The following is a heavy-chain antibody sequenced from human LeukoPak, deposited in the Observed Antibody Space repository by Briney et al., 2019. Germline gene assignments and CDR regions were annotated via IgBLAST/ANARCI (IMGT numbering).Heavy chain of an antibody. CDR2: INSDGTII. Sequence: GGSLRLSCAASGIIFSSSWMHWVRQVPGKGLVWVSRINSDGTIITYADSVKGRFTISGDSAKNTLYLEMNSLSADDPALYYCARDIAVAGRGWFDPWGQGTLVTVSS. CDR1: GIIFSSSW. CDR3: ARDIAVAGRGWFDP. D-gene: IGHD6-19*01. J-gene: IGHJ5*02. V-gene: IGHV3-74*01.